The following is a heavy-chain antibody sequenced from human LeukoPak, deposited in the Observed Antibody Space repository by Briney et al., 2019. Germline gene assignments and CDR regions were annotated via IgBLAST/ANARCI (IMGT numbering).Heavy chain of an antibody. J-gene: IGHJ5*02. CDR1: GGTFSSYA. CDR2: IIPILGIA. D-gene: IGHD3-22*01. V-gene: IGHV1-69*04. Sequence: ASVKVSCKASGGTFSSYAISWVRQAPGQGLEWMGRIIPILGIANYAQKFQGRVTITADKCTSTAYLELSSLSSEATAVYYCARYYYDSSGYQAWFDPWGQGTLVSVSS. CDR3: ARYYYDSSGYQAWFDP.